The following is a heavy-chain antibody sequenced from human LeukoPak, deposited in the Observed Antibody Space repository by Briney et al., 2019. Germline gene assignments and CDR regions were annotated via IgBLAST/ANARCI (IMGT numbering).Heavy chain of an antibody. Sequence: SETLSLTCTVSGGSISSYYWSWIRQPPGKGLEWIGYIYYSGSTNYNPSLKSRVTISVDTSKNQFSLKLSSVTAADTAVYYCARVGSGGFAVFDYWGQGTLVTVPS. J-gene: IGHJ4*02. D-gene: IGHD3-10*01. CDR1: GGSISSYY. V-gene: IGHV4-59*01. CDR2: IYYSGST. CDR3: ARVGSGGFAVFDY.